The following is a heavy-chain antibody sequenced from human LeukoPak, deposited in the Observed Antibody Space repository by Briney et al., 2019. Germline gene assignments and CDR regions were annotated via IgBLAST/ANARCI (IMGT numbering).Heavy chain of an antibody. CDR3: ARGEWELPHHAFDI. CDR2: ISRNGGST. V-gene: IGHV3-64*01. J-gene: IGHJ3*02. D-gene: IGHD1-26*01. CDR1: GFTFSSYA. Sequence: GGSLRLSCAASGFTFSSYAMHWVRQAPGKGLEYVSAISRNGGSTYYANSVKGRFTISRDNSKNTLYLQMGSLRAEDMAVYYCARGEWELPHHAFDIWGQGTMVTVSS.